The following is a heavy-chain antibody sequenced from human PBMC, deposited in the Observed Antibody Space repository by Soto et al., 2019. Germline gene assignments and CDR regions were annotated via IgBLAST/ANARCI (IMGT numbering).Heavy chain of an antibody. CDR1: GDSVSSNSAT. J-gene: IGHJ3*02. CDR2: AYYRSKWYN. CDR3: ARDSTGQWLVSDAFDI. D-gene: IGHD6-19*01. Sequence: PSQTLALTCAISGDSVSSNSATWNWIRQSPSTGLEWLGRAYYRSKWYNDYAVSVKSRITINPDTSKNQFSLQLNSVTPEDTAVYYCARDSTGQWLVSDAFDIWGQGTMVTVSS. V-gene: IGHV6-1*01.